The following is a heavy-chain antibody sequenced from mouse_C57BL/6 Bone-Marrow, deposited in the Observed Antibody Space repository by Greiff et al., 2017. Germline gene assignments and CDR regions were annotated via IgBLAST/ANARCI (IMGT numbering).Heavy chain of an antibody. D-gene: IGHD2-4*01. J-gene: IGHJ3*01. V-gene: IGHV1-63*01. Sequence: VQLQQSGAELVRPGTSVKMSCKASGYTFTNYWIGWAKQRPGHGLEWIGDIYPGGGYPNYNEKFKGKATLNADKSSSTAYMQFSSLTSEDSAIYYCARDDYAWLAYWGQGTLVTVSA. CDR1: GYTFTNYW. CDR2: IYPGGGYP. CDR3: ARDDYAWLAY.